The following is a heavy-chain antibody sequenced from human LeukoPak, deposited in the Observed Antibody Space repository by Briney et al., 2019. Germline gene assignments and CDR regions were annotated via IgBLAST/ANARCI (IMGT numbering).Heavy chain of an antibody. Sequence: GGSLRLSCAASGFTFSSYSMNWVRQAPGKGLEWVSSISSSSSYIYYADSVKGRFTISRDNAKNSLYLQMNSLRAEDTAVYYCARSEGYYDSSGYYFTAFDIWGQGTMVTVSS. D-gene: IGHD3-22*01. CDR3: ARSEGYYDSSGYYFTAFDI. CDR2: ISSSSSYI. CDR1: GFTFSSYS. J-gene: IGHJ3*02. V-gene: IGHV3-21*01.